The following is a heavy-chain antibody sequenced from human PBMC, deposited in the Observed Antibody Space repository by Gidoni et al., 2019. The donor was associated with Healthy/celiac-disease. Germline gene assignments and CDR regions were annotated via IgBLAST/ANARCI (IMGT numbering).Heavy chain of an antibody. J-gene: IGHJ4*02. CDR1: GGSIRSYY. V-gene: IGHV4-4*07. CDR2: IYTRGST. CDR3: ASSYSGSYLGY. Sequence: QVQLQESGPGLVKPSETLSLTCPVSGGSIRSYYWSWIRQPAGKGLEWIGRIYTRGSTNYNPSHKSRVTMSVDTSKNQFSLKRSSVTAADTAVYYCASSYSGSYLGYWGQGTLVTVSS. D-gene: IGHD1-26*01.